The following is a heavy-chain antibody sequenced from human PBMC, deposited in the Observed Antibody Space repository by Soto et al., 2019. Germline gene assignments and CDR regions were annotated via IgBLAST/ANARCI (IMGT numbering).Heavy chain of an antibody. CDR1: GDTFSSYA. V-gene: IGHV1-69*10. D-gene: IGHD3-22*01. CDR2: IIPLLGTP. J-gene: IGHJ4*02. CDR3: ARERSRYNRSGYYRPDY. Sequence: SVKVSCKASGDTFSSYAISWVRQAPGQGLEWMGGIIPLLGTPNYAQKFQGRVTITAEKSTSTAYMELSSLRSEDTAVYYCARERSRYNRSGYYRPDYWGQGTLVTVSS.